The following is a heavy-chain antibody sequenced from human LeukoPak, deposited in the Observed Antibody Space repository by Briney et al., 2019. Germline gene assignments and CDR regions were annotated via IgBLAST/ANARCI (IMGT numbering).Heavy chain of an antibody. V-gene: IGHV3-74*01. J-gene: IGHJ4*02. CDR1: GFALHSFW. CDR3: ARGFAPSVYYDNDGYYDY. Sequence: GWSLTLSCVASGFALHSFWMHWVRQAQGKGLVWVSRINADGRSISYADAVQGRFTISRDNAKSTVFLQMNSLTADDTAVYFCARGFAPSVYYDNDGYYDYWGQGTLVTVSS. CDR2: INADGRSI. D-gene: IGHD3-22*01.